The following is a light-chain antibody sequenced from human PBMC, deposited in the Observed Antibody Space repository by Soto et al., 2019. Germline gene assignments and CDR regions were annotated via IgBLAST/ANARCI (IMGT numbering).Light chain of an antibody. V-gene: IGLV2-14*01. CDR1: SSDVGGHNS. Sequence: QSALTQPASGSGSPGQSITISCTGTSSDVGGHNSVAWYQHNPGKAPKLMIYDVSNRPSGVSSRFSGSKSGNTASLSISGLQAEDEADYYCSSYTSSSTLVFGTGTKLTVL. CDR2: DVS. J-gene: IGLJ1*01. CDR3: SSYTSSSTLV.